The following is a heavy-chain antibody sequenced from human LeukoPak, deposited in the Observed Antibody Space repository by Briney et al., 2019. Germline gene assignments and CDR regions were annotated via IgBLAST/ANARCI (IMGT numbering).Heavy chain of an antibody. V-gene: IGHV3-23*01. CDR2: ISGSDAST. Sequence: GGSLRLSCAASGFTFSSYAMSWVRQAPGKGLEWVSTISGSDASTYYADSVKGRFTISGDNSKNTLYLQINSLRAEDTAVYYCAKYQMGPNTPFDYWGQGTLVTVSS. D-gene: IGHD1-26*01. J-gene: IGHJ4*02. CDR1: GFTFSSYA. CDR3: AKYQMGPNTPFDY.